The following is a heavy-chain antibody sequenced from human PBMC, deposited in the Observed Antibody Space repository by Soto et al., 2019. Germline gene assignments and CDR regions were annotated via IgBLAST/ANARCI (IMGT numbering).Heavy chain of an antibody. CDR2: IYPGDSDT. CDR1: GYSFTSYW. V-gene: IGHV5-51*01. D-gene: IGHD6-19*01. Sequence: GESLKISCKGSGYSFTSYWIGWVRQMPGKGLEWMGIIYPGDSDTRYSPSFQGQVTISADKSISTAYLQWSSLKASDTAIYYCARQEYSTGSHTYDAFERWGQGTMVTV. CDR3: ARQEYSTGSHTYDAFER. J-gene: IGHJ3*02.